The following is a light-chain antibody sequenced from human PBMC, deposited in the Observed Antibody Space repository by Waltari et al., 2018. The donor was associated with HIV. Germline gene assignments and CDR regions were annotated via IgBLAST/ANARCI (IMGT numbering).Light chain of an antibody. CDR3: QQYNDWPLT. CDR1: QNVIRN. V-gene: IGKV3-15*01. Sequence: ESVVPDCRRSLSVSPGERATLSCRASQNVIRNLAWYQQKPGQVSRLLIYGASTRASGIPARFSGSGSGTEFTLTISSLQSEDFAVYFCQQYNDWPLTFGGGTKVEI. CDR2: GAS. J-gene: IGKJ4*01.